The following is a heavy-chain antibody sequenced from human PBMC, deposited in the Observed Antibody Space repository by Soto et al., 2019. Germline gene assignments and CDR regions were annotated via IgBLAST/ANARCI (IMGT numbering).Heavy chain of an antibody. CDR3: AKTCSSTKIAADAAAGYYFDY. D-gene: IGHD2-2*01. CDR1: GFTFSSYA. V-gene: IGHV3-23*01. Sequence: GESLKISCAASGFTFSSYAMSWVRQAPGKGLEWVSAISGSGGSTYYADSVKGRFTISRDNSKNTLYLQMNSLRAEDTAVYYCAKTCSSTKIAADAAAGYYFDYWGQGTLVTVSS. J-gene: IGHJ4*02. CDR2: ISGSGGST.